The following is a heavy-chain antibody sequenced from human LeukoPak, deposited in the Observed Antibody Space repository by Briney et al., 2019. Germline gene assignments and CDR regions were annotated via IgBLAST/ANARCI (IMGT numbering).Heavy chain of an antibody. J-gene: IGHJ5*02. D-gene: IGHD6-13*01. V-gene: IGHV4-59*08. Sequence: SETLSLTCTVSGDSITSYYWSWIRQPPGKGLEWIGSMSYSGSTNYNPSLKSRVTMSVDTTKNQFSLGLNSVTAADTAVYYCARRRAEGGSNGHYNWFDPWGQGTLVTVSS. CDR1: GDSITSYY. CDR2: MSYSGST. CDR3: ARRRAEGGSNGHYNWFDP.